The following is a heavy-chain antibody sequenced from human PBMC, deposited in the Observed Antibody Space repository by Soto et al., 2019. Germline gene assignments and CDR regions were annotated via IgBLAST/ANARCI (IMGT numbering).Heavy chain of an antibody. J-gene: IGHJ4*02. CDR3: ARARAIIAAAAIFHC. Sequence: QVQLQESGPGLVKPSGTLSLTCAVSGGSISTSNWWSWLRQPPWKELEWIGEVYRTGSTNYNPSLESRLTISVDKSKNQFSLKLTSVTAADTAVYYCARARAIIAAAAIFHCWGQGTLVTVSS. D-gene: IGHD6-13*01. CDR1: GGSISTSNW. CDR2: VYRTGST. V-gene: IGHV4-4*02.